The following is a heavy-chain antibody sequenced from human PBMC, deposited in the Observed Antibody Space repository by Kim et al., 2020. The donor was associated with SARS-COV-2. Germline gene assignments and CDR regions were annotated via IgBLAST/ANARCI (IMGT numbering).Heavy chain of an antibody. Sequence: SETLSLTCTVSGGSISSCGYYWSWIRQHPGKGLEWIGYIYYSGSTYYNPSLKSRVTISVDTSKNQFSLKLSSVTAADTAVYYCASGILTGGSDLWGRGTLVTVSS. CDR3: ASGILTGGSDL. CDR2: IYYSGST. CDR1: GGSISSCGYY. V-gene: IGHV4-31*03. J-gene: IGHJ2*01. D-gene: IGHD3-9*01.